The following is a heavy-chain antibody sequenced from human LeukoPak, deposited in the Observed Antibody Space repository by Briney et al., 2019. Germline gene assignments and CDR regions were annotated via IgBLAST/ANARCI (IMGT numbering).Heavy chain of an antibody. V-gene: IGHV4-31*03. Sequence: SETLSLTCTVSGGSISSGGYYWSWIRQHPGKGLEWIVYIYYSGSTYYNPSLKSRVTISVDTSKNQFSLKLSSVTAADTAVYYCARTHAYYYDSSGYYWDYWGQGTLVTVSS. D-gene: IGHD3-22*01. J-gene: IGHJ4*02. CDR3: ARTHAYYYDSSGYYWDY. CDR2: IYYSGST. CDR1: GGSISSGGYY.